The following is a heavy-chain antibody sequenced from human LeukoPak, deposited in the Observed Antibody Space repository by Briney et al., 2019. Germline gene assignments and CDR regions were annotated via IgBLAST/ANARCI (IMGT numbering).Heavy chain of an antibody. CDR3: ARERAAVAGTKQGRLGY. CDR1: GYTFTGYG. J-gene: IGHJ4*02. CDR2: ISAYNGNT. D-gene: IGHD6-19*01. V-gene: IGHV1-18*01. Sequence: ASVKVSCKASGYTFTGYGISWVRQAPGQGLEWMGWISAYNGNTNYAQKLQGRVTMTTDTSTSTAYMELRSLRSDDTAVYYCARERAAVAGTKQGRLGYWGQGTLVTVSS.